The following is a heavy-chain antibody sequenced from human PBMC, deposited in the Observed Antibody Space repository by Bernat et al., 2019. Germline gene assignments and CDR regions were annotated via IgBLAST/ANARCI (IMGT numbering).Heavy chain of an antibody. CDR2: ISGNGDST. Sequence: EVHLVESGGGLVQPGGSLRLSCAASGFTFSSFPMHWVRQAPGKGLEYVSGISGNGDSTYYANSVKGRFTISRDNSKNTLYLQMGSLRDEDMAVYYCARRDAPGYCFDYWGQGTLVPVSS. V-gene: IGHV3-64*01. D-gene: IGHD2-2*01. CDR3: ARRDAPGYCFDY. J-gene: IGHJ4*02. CDR1: GFTFSSFP.